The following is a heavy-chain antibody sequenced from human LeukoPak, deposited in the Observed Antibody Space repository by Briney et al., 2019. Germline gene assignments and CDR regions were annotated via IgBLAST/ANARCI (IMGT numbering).Heavy chain of an antibody. CDR2: INPNSGST. Sequence: ASVKVSCKASGYPFTCYYIHWVRQAPGQGLEWMGWINPNSGSTNSAQKFQVRVTMTRDTSITAAYMELSSLRSDDTAVYYCARTFASYYLSGLDYWGQGTLVTVSS. D-gene: IGHD5-18*01. J-gene: IGHJ4*02. CDR1: GYPFTCYY. CDR3: ARTFASYYLSGLDY. V-gene: IGHV1-2*02.